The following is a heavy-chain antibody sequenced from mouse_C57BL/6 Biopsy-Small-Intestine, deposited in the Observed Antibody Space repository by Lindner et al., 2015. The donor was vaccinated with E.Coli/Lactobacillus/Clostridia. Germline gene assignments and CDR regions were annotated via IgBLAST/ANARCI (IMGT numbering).Heavy chain of an antibody. V-gene: IGHV1-58*01. D-gene: IGHD2-5*01. CDR2: IYIGNGCT. Sequence: VQLQESGAELVRPGSSVKMSCKISGYSFTSYGINWVKQRPGQGLEWIGYIYIGNGCTEYNEKFKGKATLTSDASSSTAYMQVSSLTSEDSAIYFCARKGGSNYLYYSMDYWGQGTSVTVSS. CDR1: GYSFTSYG. CDR3: ARKGGSNYLYYSMDY. J-gene: IGHJ4*01.